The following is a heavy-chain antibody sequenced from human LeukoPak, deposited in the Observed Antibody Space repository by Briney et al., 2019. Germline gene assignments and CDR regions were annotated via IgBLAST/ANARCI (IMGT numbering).Heavy chain of an antibody. CDR2: IYYSGST. V-gene: IGHV4-59*01. Sequence: SETLSLTCTVSAGSISSYYWSWIRQPPGKGLEWIGYIYYSGSTNYNPSLKSRVTISVDTSKNQFSLMLSSVTAADTAVYYCARDPPHYYGMDVWGQGTTVTVSS. CDR1: AGSISSYY. CDR3: ARDPPHYYGMDV. J-gene: IGHJ6*02.